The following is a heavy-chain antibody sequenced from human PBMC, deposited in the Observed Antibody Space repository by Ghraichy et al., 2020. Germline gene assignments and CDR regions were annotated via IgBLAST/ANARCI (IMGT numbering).Heavy chain of an antibody. CDR2: IYYSGST. CDR1: GGSISSGGYY. D-gene: IGHD5-12*01. Sequence: SETLSLTCTVSGGSISSGGYYWSWIRQHPGKGLEWIGYIYYSGSTYYNPSLKSRVTISVDTSKNQFSLKLSSVTAADTAVYYCARGMYSGYDRFSWGQGTLVTVSS. CDR3: ARGMYSGYDRFS. J-gene: IGHJ5*02. V-gene: IGHV4-31*03.